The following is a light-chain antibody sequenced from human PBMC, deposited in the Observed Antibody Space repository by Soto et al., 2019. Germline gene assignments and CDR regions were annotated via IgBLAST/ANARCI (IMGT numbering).Light chain of an antibody. V-gene: IGKV2-28*01. CDR2: LGS. CDR3: MQALQTPPT. Sequence: IVMTQSPLSLPVTPGEPASISCRSSQSLLHSNGYNYLDWYLQKPGQSPQLLIYLGSNRASGVPDRFRGRGSGTDFTLRISRMEAEDVGVYYCMQALQTPPTFGQGTKVEVK. CDR1: QSLLHSNGYNY. J-gene: IGKJ1*01.